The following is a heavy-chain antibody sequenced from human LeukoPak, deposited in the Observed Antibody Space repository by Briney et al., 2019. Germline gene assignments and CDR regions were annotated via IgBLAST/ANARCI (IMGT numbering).Heavy chain of an antibody. CDR2: VSGSGGST. V-gene: IGHV3-23*01. CDR1: GFTFSSFA. J-gene: IGHJ4*02. CDR3: AKDRLSAAGNSDYFDC. D-gene: IGHD6-13*01. Sequence: PGGSLRLSCAASGFTFSSFAMSWVRQAPGKGLEWVSGVSGSGGSTYYADSVKGRLTISRDNSKNTLYLQMNSLRVEDTAVYYCAKDRLSAAGNSDYFDCWGQGTLVTVSS.